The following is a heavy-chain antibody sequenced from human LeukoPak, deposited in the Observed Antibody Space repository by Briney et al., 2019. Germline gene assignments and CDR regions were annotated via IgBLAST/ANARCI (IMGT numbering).Heavy chain of an antibody. J-gene: IGHJ3*02. CDR1: GFIFSSYN. CDR3: ARPRYSESYGAFDI. V-gene: IGHV3-21*01. D-gene: IGHD1-26*01. CDR2: ISSSSSYI. Sequence: GGSLRLSCAASGFIFSSYNMNWVRQAPGKGLEWVSSISSSSSYIYYADSVKGRFTISRDNAKNSLYLQMNSLRAEDTAVYYCARPRYSESYGAFDIWGQGTMVTVSS.